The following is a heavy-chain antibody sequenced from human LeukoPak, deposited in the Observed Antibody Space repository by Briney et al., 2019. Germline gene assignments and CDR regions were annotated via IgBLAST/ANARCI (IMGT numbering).Heavy chain of an antibody. CDR3: ANFYSLGP. D-gene: IGHD2-15*01. V-gene: IGHV3-30*04. Sequence: GGSLRLSCAASGFTFSSYAMHWVRQAPGKGLEWVAVISYDGSNKYYADSVKGRFTISRDNSKNTLYLQMNSLRAEDTAVYYCANFYSLGPWGQGTLVTVSS. CDR1: GFTFSSYA. CDR2: ISYDGSNK. J-gene: IGHJ5*02.